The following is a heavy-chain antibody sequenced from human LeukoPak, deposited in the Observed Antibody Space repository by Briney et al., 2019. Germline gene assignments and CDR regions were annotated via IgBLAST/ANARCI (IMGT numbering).Heavy chain of an antibody. V-gene: IGHV4-39*02. CDR2: IYYSGST. CDR3: ARRKFGSSWRDY. Sequence: SETLSLTCTVSGDSIGSGSYYWGWIRQPPGKGLERIGNIYYSGSTYYNPSLKSRVTISVDTSKNHFPLKLTSVTAADTAVYYCARRKFGSSWRDYWGQGTLVTVSS. CDR1: GDSIGSGSYY. D-gene: IGHD6-13*01. J-gene: IGHJ4*02.